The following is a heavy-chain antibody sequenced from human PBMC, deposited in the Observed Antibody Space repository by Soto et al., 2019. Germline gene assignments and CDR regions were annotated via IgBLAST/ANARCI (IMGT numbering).Heavy chain of an antibody. Sequence: PSETLSLTCTVSGGSISSYYWSWIRQPPGKGLEWIGYIYYSGSTNYNPSLKSRVAISVDTSKNRFSLKLSSVTAADTAVYYCARERIQLWSSRFDPWGQGTLVTVS. D-gene: IGHD5-18*01. J-gene: IGHJ5*02. CDR2: IYYSGST. CDR1: GGSISSYY. CDR3: ARERIQLWSSRFDP. V-gene: IGHV4-59*01.